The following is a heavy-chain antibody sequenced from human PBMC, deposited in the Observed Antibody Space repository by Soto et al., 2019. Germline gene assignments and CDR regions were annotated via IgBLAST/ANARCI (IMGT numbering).Heavy chain of an antibody. Sequence: GGSLRLSCAASGFTFSGYGMSWVRQAPGKGLEWVSAISGSGGSTYYADSVKGRFTISRDNSKNTLYLQMNSLRAEDTAVYYCAKKPPLGVQVDYWGQGTLVTVSS. CDR2: ISGSGGST. V-gene: IGHV3-23*01. CDR3: AKKPPLGVQVDY. D-gene: IGHD3-3*01. J-gene: IGHJ4*02. CDR1: GFTFSGYG.